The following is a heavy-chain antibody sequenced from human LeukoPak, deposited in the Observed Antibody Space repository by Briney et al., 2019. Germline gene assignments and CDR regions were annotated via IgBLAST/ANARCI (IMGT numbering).Heavy chain of an antibody. D-gene: IGHD5-24*01. J-gene: IGHJ4*02. Sequence: GGSLRLSCAASGFTFRSYGMHWVRQAPGKGLEWVAFMRFDGSSKYYTESVKGRFIISRDDSKNTLSLQMNSLRAEDTGVYYCAREPDGYPDYWGQGTLVTVSS. CDR3: AREPDGYPDY. V-gene: IGHV3-30*02. CDR1: GFTFRSYG. CDR2: MRFDGSSK.